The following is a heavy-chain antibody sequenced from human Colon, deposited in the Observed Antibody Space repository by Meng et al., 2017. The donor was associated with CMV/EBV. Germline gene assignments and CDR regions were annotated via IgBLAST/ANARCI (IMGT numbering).Heavy chain of an antibody. CDR1: FKISSYV. CDR3: AKDTLPCTTGINSIGGDY. V-gene: IGHV3-30*02. CDR2: IGYSGDNK. D-gene: IGHD1-1*01. Sequence: FKISSYVRHWIRHAQGKGLEWLAYIGYSGDNKFHADSVKGRFTISGDNVQDTLYLEMNDLTPDDTAVYFCAKDTLPCTTGINSIGGDYWGQGTLVTVSS. J-gene: IGHJ4*02.